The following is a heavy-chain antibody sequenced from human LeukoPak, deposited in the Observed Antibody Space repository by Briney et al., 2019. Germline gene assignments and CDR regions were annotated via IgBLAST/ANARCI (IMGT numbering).Heavy chain of an antibody. CDR1: GFTLSSYG. Sequence: PGRSLRLSCAASGFTLSSYGMHWVRQAPGKGLEWVAVISYDGSNKYYADSVKGRFTISRDNSKNTLYLQMNSLRAEDTAVYYCAKDREWELGYFDYWGQGTLVTVSS. D-gene: IGHD1-26*01. J-gene: IGHJ4*02. CDR3: AKDREWELGYFDY. CDR2: ISYDGSNK. V-gene: IGHV3-30*18.